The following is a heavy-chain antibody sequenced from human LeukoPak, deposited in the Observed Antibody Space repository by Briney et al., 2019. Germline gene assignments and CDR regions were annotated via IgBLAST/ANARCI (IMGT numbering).Heavy chain of an antibody. J-gene: IGHJ4*02. CDR3: VRDNWGTDY. D-gene: IGHD7-27*01. CDR1: GSIFSDYF. V-gene: IGHV3-72*01. CDR2: IRKKGDRYTT. Sequence: PGGSLRLSCAASGSIFSDYFMDWVRQAPGKGLEWVGRIRKKGDRYTTEYVASVKGRFVISRDDSKNSLFLQMNSLRAEDTAMYYCVRDNWGTDYWGQGTLVTVSS.